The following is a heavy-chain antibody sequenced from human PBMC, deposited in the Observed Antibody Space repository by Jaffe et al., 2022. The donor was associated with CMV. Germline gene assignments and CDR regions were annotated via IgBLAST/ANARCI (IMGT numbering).Heavy chain of an antibody. CDR3: TRGSISMREDY. V-gene: IGHV3-7*03. CDR2: IYPDGGRR. J-gene: IGHJ4*02. CDR1: GFSFGDYH. D-gene: IGHD2-8*01. Sequence: EVQLVESGGGLVQPGGSLRLTCVASGFSFGDYHMNWVRQVPGKGLEWVANIYPDGGRRIYVDSVKGRCTISRDNAKKSLYLELSSLRAEDTAVYYCTRGSISMREDYWGQGTLVTVSS.